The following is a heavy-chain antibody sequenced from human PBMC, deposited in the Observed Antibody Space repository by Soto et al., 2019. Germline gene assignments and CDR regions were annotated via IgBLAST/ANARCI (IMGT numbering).Heavy chain of an antibody. Sequence: GESLKISCKGSGYSFTSYWIGWVRQMTGKGLEWMGIIYPGDSDTRYSPSFQGQVTISADKSISTAYLQWSSLKASDTAMYYCARHYYDFWSGPYFDAFDIWGQGTMVTVS. CDR3: ARHYYDFWSGPYFDAFDI. CDR1: GYSFTSYW. D-gene: IGHD3-3*01. J-gene: IGHJ3*02. CDR2: IYPGDSDT. V-gene: IGHV5-51*01.